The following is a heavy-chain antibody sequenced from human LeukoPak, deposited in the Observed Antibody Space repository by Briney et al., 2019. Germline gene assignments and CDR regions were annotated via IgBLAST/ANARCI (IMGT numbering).Heavy chain of an antibody. CDR2: IYHSGST. Sequence: PSETLSLTCTVSGGSISSSSYYWGWIRQPPGKGLEWIGSIYHSGSTYYNPSLKSRVTISVDTSKNQFSLKLNSVTAADTAVYYCARAVDSSGFSCFQHWGQGTLVTVSS. CDR1: GGSISSSSYY. D-gene: IGHD3-22*01. CDR3: ARAVDSSGFSCFQH. V-gene: IGHV4-39*02. J-gene: IGHJ1*01.